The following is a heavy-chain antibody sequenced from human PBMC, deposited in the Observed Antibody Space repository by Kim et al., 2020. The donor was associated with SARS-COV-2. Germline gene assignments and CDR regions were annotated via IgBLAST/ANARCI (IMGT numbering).Heavy chain of an antibody. CDR3: AREDYNILTGYHTIGAFDV. Sequence: KGRFTISRDTIKNTVYLQMNSLRAEDTAVFYCAREDYNILTGYHTIGAFDVWGQGTMVTVSS. D-gene: IGHD3-9*01. V-gene: IGHV3-30*06. J-gene: IGHJ3*01.